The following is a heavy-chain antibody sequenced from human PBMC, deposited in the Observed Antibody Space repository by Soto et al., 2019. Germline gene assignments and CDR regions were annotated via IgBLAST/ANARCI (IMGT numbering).Heavy chain of an antibody. Sequence: QVQLQESGPGLVKPSETLSLTCTVSGGSISSYYWSWIRQPAGKGLEWIGRIYTSGSTNYNPSLKSRVTMSVDTSKNQFSLKLSSVTAADTAVYYCARDGKSSGGSLLVVCVAFDIWGQGTMVTVSS. D-gene: IGHD2-15*01. J-gene: IGHJ3*02. CDR3: ARDGKSSGGSLLVVCVAFDI. CDR2: IYTSGST. V-gene: IGHV4-4*07. CDR1: GGSISSYY.